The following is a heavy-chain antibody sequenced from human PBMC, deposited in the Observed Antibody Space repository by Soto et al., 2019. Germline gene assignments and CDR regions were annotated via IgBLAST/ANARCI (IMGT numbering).Heavy chain of an antibody. D-gene: IGHD3-3*01. Sequence: SETLSLTCSIYSGSFSGYYWSWIRQPPGKGLEWIGEISQSGNTNYSPSLKSRVSISIDTSKKQFSLNLASVSAADTAVYYCARDLTTYYDFWSGPPDYGMDVWGQGTTVTVSS. CDR3: ARDLTTYYDFWSGPPDYGMDV. V-gene: IGHV4-34*01. J-gene: IGHJ6*02. CDR1: SGSFSGYY. CDR2: ISQSGNT.